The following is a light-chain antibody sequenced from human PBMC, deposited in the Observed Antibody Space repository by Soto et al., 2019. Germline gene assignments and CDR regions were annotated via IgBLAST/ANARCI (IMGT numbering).Light chain of an antibody. CDR1: QSVSSSY. V-gene: IGKV3-20*01. CDR3: QQYGNSRGT. CDR2: GAS. Sequence: EIVLTQSPGTLSLSPGDRATLSCRASQSVSSSYLAWYRQKPGQAPRLLIYGASSRATGIPDRFSGSGSGTDFTLTISGLEPEDSAVYYCQQYGNSRGTFGQGTKVDIK. J-gene: IGKJ1*01.